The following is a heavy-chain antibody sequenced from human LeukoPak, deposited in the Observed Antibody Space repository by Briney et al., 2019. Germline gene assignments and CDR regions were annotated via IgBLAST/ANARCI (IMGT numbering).Heavy chain of an antibody. J-gene: IGHJ6*03. CDR2: IYYSGST. CDR1: GASISSSSYY. CDR3: ARNGFGVSPFYYYYYYMDV. D-gene: IGHD3-10*01. Sequence: PSETLSLTCTVSGASISSSSYYWGWIRQPPGKGLEWIGYIYYSGSTNYNPSLKSRVTISVDTSKNQFSLKLSSVTAADTAVYYCARNGFGVSPFYYYYYYMDVWGKGTTVTISS. V-gene: IGHV4-61*05.